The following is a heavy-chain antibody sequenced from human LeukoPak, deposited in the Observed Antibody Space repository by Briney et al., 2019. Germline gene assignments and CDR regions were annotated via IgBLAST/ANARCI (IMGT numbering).Heavy chain of an antibody. J-gene: IGHJ4*02. D-gene: IGHD2/OR15-2a*01. CDR3: AGHHPRNTVDF. CDR2: ISDIGSI. V-gene: IGHV4-59*08. CDR1: GASVSSDY. Sequence: PSETLSLTCTVSGASVSSDYWSWIRQPPGKGLEWIAYISDIGSINYNPSLKSRVTISLDTSKNQFSLKLSSVTAADTAVYYCAGHHPRNTVDFWGQGTLVTVSS.